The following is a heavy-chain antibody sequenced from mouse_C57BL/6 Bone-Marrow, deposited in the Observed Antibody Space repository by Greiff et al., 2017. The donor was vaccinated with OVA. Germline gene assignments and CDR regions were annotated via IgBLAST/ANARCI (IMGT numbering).Heavy chain of an antibody. V-gene: IGHV1-18*01. D-gene: IGHD1-1*01. CDR3: ARRLRWYFDV. CDR2: INPNNGGT. J-gene: IGHJ1*03. Sequence: EVKLVESGPELVKPGASVKLPCKASGYTFTDYNMDWVKQSHGKSLEWIGDINPNNGGTIYNQKFKGKATLTVDKSSSTAYMELRSLTSEDTAVYYCARRLRWYFDVWGTGTTVTVSS. CDR1: GYTFTDYN.